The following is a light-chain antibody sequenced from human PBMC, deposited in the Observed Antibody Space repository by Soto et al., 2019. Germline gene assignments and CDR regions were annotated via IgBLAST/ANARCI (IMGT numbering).Light chain of an antibody. J-gene: IGLJ3*02. CDR2: EVS. CDR1: SGDVGAYDY. V-gene: IGLV2-8*01. Sequence: QSALTQPPSASGSPGQSVVISCTGTSGDVGAYDYVSWYQQYPGKVPKLIIYEVSKRPSGVPDRFSGSKSGNTASLTVSGLQAEDEADYYCSSFAASPVFGGGTKLTVL. CDR3: SSFAASPV.